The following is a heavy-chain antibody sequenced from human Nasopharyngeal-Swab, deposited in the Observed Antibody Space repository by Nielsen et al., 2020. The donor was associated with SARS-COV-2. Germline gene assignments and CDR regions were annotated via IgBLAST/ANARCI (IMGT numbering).Heavy chain of an antibody. D-gene: IGHD6-19*01. V-gene: IGHV4-39*07. Sequence: WIRQPPGKGLEWIACIYYGGSTYYNPSLKSRVTISLDTSKNHLSLKLTSVTAADTAAFYCAGGRNGWYGVGDYWGQGTLVTVSS. J-gene: IGHJ4*02. CDR2: IYYGGST. CDR3: AGGRNGWYGVGDY.